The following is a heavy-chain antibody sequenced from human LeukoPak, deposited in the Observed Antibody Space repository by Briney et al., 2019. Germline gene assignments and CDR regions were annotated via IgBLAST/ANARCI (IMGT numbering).Heavy chain of an antibody. V-gene: IGHV1-18*01. CDR1: GYTFTSYG. CDR3: ARDGHFYYDSSGYIGD. Sequence: ASVKVSCKASGYTFTSYGISWVRQAPGQGLEWMGWISAYNGNTNYAQKLQGRVTMTTDTSTSTAYMELRSLRSDDTAAYYCARDGHFYYDSSGYIGDWGQGTLVTVSS. D-gene: IGHD3-22*01. J-gene: IGHJ4*02. CDR2: ISAYNGNT.